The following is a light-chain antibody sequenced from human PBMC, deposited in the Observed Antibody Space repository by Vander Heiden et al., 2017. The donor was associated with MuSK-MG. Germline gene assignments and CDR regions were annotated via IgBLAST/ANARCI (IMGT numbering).Light chain of an antibody. Sequence: QSVLTQPPSVSAAPGQKVTISCSGSSSNIGNNYVSWYQQLPGTAPKLLMYDNNKRPSGIPDRFSGSKSGTSDTLAINGLQTGDEAEYYCGTWDSRLRVEVFGTGTKVTVL. CDR2: DNN. CDR3: GTWDSRLRVEV. J-gene: IGLJ1*01. V-gene: IGLV1-51*01. CDR1: SSNIGNNY.